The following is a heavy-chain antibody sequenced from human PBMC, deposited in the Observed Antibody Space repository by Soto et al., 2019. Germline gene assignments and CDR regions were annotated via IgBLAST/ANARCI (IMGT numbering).Heavy chain of an antibody. J-gene: IGHJ4*02. D-gene: IGHD3-22*01. CDR1: GGTFSSYA. CDR2: IINIFGTA. Sequence: QVQLVQSGAEVQKPGSSVKVSCKASGGTFSSYAISWERQATGQGHEWMGGIINIFGTANYAQKFQGRVTITADESTRTAYMELSSLRSEDTAVYYCASATDYYDGSCSFDYWGQGTLVTVSS. V-gene: IGHV1-69*12. CDR3: ASATDYYDGSCSFDY.